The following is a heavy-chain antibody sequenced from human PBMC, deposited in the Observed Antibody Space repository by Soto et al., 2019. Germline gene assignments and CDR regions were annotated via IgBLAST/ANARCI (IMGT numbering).Heavy chain of an antibody. J-gene: IGHJ5*02. V-gene: IGHV4-34*01. Sequence: SLTCAVYGGSFSGYYWNWIRQPPGKGLEWIGEINHSGSTNYNPSLKSRVTISVDTSKNQFSLKLSSVTAADTAVYYCAREGGDNNWFDPWGQGTLVTVSS. CDR3: AREGGDNNWFDP. CDR1: GGSFSGYY. CDR2: INHSGST. D-gene: IGHD3-10*01.